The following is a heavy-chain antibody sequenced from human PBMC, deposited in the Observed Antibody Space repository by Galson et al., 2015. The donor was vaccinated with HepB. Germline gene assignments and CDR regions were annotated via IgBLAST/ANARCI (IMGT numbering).Heavy chain of an antibody. CDR2: INSDGSTT. CDR3: VRGHDILTGLHQLPFDY. Sequence: SLRLSCAASGFTFRSYWMHWVRQAPGKGLVWISNINSDGSTTTYADSVKGRFIISRDNAKNTLHLQINSLRAEDTAVYFCVRGHDILTGLHQLPFDYWGQGTLVTVSS. J-gene: IGHJ4*02. D-gene: IGHD3-9*01. V-gene: IGHV3-74*01. CDR1: GFTFRSYW.